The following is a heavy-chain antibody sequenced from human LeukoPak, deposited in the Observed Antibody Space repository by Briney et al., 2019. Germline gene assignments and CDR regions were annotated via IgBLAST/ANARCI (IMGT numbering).Heavy chain of an antibody. CDR1: GFTFSSYA. D-gene: IGHD3-22*01. V-gene: IGHV3-23*01. Sequence: GGSLRLSCAASGFTFSSYAMSWVRQAPGKGLEWVAAISGSGGSTYYADSVKGRFTISRDNSKNTLYLQMNSLRAEDTAVYYCAKAFYDSSGYFPFDYWGQGTLVTVSS. CDR3: AKAFYDSSGYFPFDY. CDR2: ISGSGGST. J-gene: IGHJ4*02.